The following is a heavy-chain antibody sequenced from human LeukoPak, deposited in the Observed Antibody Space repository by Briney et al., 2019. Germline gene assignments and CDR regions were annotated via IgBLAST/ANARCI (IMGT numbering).Heavy chain of an antibody. V-gene: IGHV1-8*03. CDR2: MNPNSGNT. J-gene: IGHJ6*03. CDR3: ARNLRYCSSTSCYRARFGYYMDV. D-gene: IGHD2-2*01. Sequence: GASVKVSCKASGYTFTSYDINWVRQATGQGLEWMGWMNPNSGNTGYAQKFQGRVTITRNTSISTAYMELSSLRSEDTAVYYCARNLRYCSSTSCYRARFGYYMDVWGKGTTVTVSS. CDR1: GYTFTSYD.